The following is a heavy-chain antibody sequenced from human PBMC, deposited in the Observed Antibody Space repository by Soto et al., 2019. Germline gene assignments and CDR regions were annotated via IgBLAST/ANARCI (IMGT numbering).Heavy chain of an antibody. V-gene: IGHV4-31*03. D-gene: IGHD2-15*01. CDR2: IYYSGST. J-gene: IGHJ5*02. Sequence: SETLSLTCTVSGGSISSGGYYWSWIRQHPGKGLEWIGYIYYSGSTHYNPSLKSRVTISVDTSKNQFSLKLSSVTAADTAVYYCARAQTYCSGGSCLNWFDPWGQGTLVTVPQ. CDR3: ARAQTYCSGGSCLNWFDP. CDR1: GGSISSGGYY.